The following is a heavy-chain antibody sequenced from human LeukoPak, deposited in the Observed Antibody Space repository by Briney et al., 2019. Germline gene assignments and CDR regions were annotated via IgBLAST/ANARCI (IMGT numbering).Heavy chain of an antibody. Sequence: SGGSLRLSCVASGFTFSSYAMSWVRQAPGKGLEWVSAISGSGGSTYYADSVKGRFTISRDNSKNTLYLQMNSLRAEDTAVYYCATVPYFDWLSYFDSWGQGTLVTVSS. V-gene: IGHV3-23*01. CDR1: GFTFSSYA. CDR2: ISGSGGST. CDR3: ATVPYFDWLSYFDS. D-gene: IGHD3-9*01. J-gene: IGHJ4*02.